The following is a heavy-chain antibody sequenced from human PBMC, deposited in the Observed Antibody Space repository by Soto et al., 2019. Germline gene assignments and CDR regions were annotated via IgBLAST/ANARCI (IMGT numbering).Heavy chain of an antibody. CDR3: AKAGPNSQGRNYFDP. D-gene: IGHD1-26*01. J-gene: IGHJ5*02. CDR1: GFTFSSYA. CDR2: ISDSGGST. Sequence: PGGSLRLSCAASGFTFSSYAMSWVRQAPGKGLEWVSAISDSGGSTYYADSVRGRFSISRDNSKNTLHLQMNSLRAEDTALYYCAKAGPNSQGRNYFDPWGQGTLVTVSS. V-gene: IGHV3-23*01.